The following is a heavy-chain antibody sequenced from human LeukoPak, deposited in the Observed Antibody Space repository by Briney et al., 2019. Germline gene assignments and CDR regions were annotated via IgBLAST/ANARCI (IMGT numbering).Heavy chain of an antibody. CDR2: INHSGST. J-gene: IGHJ4*02. CDR3: AREEVYDSSGYSDY. D-gene: IGHD3-22*01. V-gene: IGHV4-34*01. CDR1: GGSFSGYY. Sequence: KPSETLSLTCAVYGGSFSGYYWSWIRQPPGKGLEWIGEINHSGSTNYNPSLKSRVTISVDTSKNQFSLKLSSVTAADTAVYYCAREEVYDSSGYSDYWGQGTLVTVSS.